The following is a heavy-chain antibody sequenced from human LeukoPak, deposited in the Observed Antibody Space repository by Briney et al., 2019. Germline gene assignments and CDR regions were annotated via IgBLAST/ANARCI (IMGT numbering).Heavy chain of an antibody. D-gene: IGHD5-18*01. Sequence: SVKVSCKASGGTFSSYAISWVRQAPGQGREWMGGIIPIFGTANYAQKFQGRVTITTDESTSTASMELSSRRSEDTAVYYCARGTAMDLYYYYMDVWGKGTTVTVSS. CDR3: ARGTAMDLYYYYMDV. CDR1: GGTFSSYA. CDR2: IIPIFGTA. V-gene: IGHV1-69*05. J-gene: IGHJ6*03.